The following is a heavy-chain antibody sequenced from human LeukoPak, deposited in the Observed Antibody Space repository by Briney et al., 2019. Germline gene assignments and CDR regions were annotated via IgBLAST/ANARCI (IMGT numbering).Heavy chain of an antibody. Sequence: GESLKISCKGSGYSFTSYWIGWVRQMPGKGLEWMGIIYPGDSDARYSPSFQGQVTISADKSISTAYLQWSSLKASDTAMYYCARGLYDYVWGSYRPPPGYYFDYWGQGTLVTVSS. CDR3: ARGLYDYVWGSYRPPPGYYFDY. V-gene: IGHV5-51*01. CDR1: GYSFTSYW. D-gene: IGHD3-16*02. J-gene: IGHJ4*02. CDR2: IYPGDSDA.